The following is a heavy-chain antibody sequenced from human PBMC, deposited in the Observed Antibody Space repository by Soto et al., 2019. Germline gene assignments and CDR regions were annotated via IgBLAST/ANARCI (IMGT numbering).Heavy chain of an antibody. D-gene: IGHD3-10*01. Sequence: EVQLVESGGGLVKPGGSLRLSCAASGFTFSSYSMNWVRQAPGKGLEWVSSISSSSSYIYYADSVKGRFTISRGNAKNSMYLQMNSLRAEDTAVYYCARDHMVRGVILRYYFDYWGQGTLVTVSS. CDR1: GFTFSSYS. V-gene: IGHV3-21*01. J-gene: IGHJ4*02. CDR3: ARDHMVRGVILRYYFDY. CDR2: ISSSSSYI.